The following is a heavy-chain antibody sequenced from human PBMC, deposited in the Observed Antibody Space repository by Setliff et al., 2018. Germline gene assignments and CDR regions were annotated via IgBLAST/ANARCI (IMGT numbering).Heavy chain of an antibody. D-gene: IGHD3-10*01. J-gene: IGHJ3*02. CDR3: ARDLNRWFGEFASDI. V-gene: IGHV1-69*13. CDR2: IIPMFRSG. Sequence: SVKVSCKASGGTFKNFAISWVRQAPGQGLEWMGGIIPMFRSGNYAQRFQGRVTITADESTSTAYMELTSLRPEDTAVYYCARDLNRWFGEFASDIWGQGTMVTVSS. CDR1: GGTFKNFA.